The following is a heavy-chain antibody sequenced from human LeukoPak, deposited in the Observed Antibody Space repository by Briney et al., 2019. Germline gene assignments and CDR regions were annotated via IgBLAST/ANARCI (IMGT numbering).Heavy chain of an antibody. D-gene: IGHD3-10*01. V-gene: IGHV1-8*02. Sequence: VSVKVSCKASGYPFTSFEINWVRQATGKGLEWMGWVSPRSGNTDSAQKFQGRVTMTRDTSISTAYMELSNLTPEDTAVFYCARYHGSASSPGHFDYWGQGTLVTVSS. CDR1: GYPFTSFE. CDR3: ARYHGSASSPGHFDY. CDR2: VSPRSGNT. J-gene: IGHJ4*02.